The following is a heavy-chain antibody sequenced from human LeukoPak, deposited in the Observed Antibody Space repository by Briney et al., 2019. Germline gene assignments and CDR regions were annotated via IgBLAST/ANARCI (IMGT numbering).Heavy chain of an antibody. Sequence: PSETLSLTCTVSGDSISISTYYWGWIRQPPGKGLEWIGSISYSGSTYYNPSLKSRVTISVDMSKNQFSLNLSSLTAADTAVYYCARAVLAVAPSWYFDLWGRGTLVTVSS. J-gene: IGHJ2*01. CDR1: GDSISISTYY. CDR3: ARAVLAVAPSWYFDL. D-gene: IGHD6-19*01. CDR2: ISYSGST. V-gene: IGHV4-39*07.